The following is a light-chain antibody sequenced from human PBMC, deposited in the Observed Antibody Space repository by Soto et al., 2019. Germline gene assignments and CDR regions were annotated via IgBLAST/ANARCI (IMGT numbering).Light chain of an antibody. CDR1: SNDVGAYNY. V-gene: IGLV2-14*01. Sequence: QSVLTQPASVSGSPGQSITISCTGTSNDVGAYNYVSWYQQQPGKAPKLIIYEVSHRPSGVSNRFSGSKSGNTASLTISALHGEDEADYYCSSQSSSSPYVFGTGTKLTVL. CDR3: SSQSSSSPYV. CDR2: EVS. J-gene: IGLJ1*01.